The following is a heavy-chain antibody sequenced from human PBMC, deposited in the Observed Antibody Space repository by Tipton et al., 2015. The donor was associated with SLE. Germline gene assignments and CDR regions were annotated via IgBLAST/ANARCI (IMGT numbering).Heavy chain of an antibody. V-gene: IGHV3-33*03. CDR2: IWYDGNNK. D-gene: IGHD2-15*01. CDR3: AKESRMWWEQVGAFDI. J-gene: IGHJ3*02. CDR1: GFTFSDYG. Sequence: SLRLSCAASGFTFSDYGMHWVRQAPGKGLEWVAVIWYDGNNKYYADSVKGRFTISRDNSKNSLYLQMNSLRAEDTAVYYCAKESRMWWEQVGAFDIWGQGTMVTVSS.